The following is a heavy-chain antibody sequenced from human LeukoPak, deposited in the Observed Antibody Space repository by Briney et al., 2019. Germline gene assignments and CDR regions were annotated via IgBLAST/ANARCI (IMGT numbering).Heavy chain of an antibody. CDR2: ISRSGSTK. V-gene: IGHV3-11*01. CDR3: AKDRDYFDY. J-gene: IGHJ4*02. CDR1: GFTFSDYN. Sequence: GGSLRLSCAASGFTFSDYNMRWIRQAPGKGLEWVSSISRSGSTKYYADSVKGRFTISRDNSKNTLYLQMNSLRAEDTAVYYCAKDRDYFDYWGQGTLVTVSS.